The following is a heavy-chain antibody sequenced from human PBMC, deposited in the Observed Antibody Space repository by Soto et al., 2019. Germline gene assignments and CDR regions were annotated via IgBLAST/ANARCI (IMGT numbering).Heavy chain of an antibody. CDR1: GFTFSSYA. V-gene: IGHV3-23*01. D-gene: IGHD2-15*01. J-gene: IGHJ4*02. CDR3: TISRGDCSGGSCYI. Sequence: GGSLRLSCAASGFTFSSYAMSWVRQAPGKGLEWVSAISGSGGSTYYADSVKGRFTISRDNSKNTLYLQMNSLRAEDTAVYYCTISRGDCSGGSCYIWGQGTLVTVSS. CDR2: ISGSGGST.